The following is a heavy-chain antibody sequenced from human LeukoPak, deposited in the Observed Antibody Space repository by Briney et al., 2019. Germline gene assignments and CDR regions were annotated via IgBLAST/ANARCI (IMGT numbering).Heavy chain of an antibody. Sequence: GGSLRLPCAASGLTFSDYYMRWISQAPGKGLEWVANIKQDGSEKYYVDSVKGRFTISRDNAKNSLYLQMNSLRAEDTAVYYCARVDSSGWCLFRVWFDYWGQGTLVTVSS. CDR2: IKQDGSEK. D-gene: IGHD6-19*01. J-gene: IGHJ4*02. CDR3: ARVDSSGWCLFRVWFDY. CDR1: GLTFSDYY. V-gene: IGHV3-7*01.